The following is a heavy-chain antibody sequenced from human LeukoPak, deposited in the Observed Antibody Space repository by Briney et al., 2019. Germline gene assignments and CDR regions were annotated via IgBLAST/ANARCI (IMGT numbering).Heavy chain of an antibody. D-gene: IGHD2-15*01. CDR2: ISSSSSYI. V-gene: IGHV3-21*01. CDR3: ARASLGYCSGGSCYSGVGFFDY. J-gene: IGHJ4*02. Sequence: PGGSLRLSCAASGFTFSSYSMNWVRQAPGKGLEWVSSISSSSSYIYYADSVKGRFTISRDNAKNSLYLQMNSLRAEDTAVYYCARASLGYCSGGSCYSGVGFFDYWGPGTLVTVSS. CDR1: GFTFSSYS.